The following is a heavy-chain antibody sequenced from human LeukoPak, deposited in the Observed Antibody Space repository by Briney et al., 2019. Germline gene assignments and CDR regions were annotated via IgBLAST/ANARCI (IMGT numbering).Heavy chain of an antibody. CDR1: GGSISSGDYY. Sequence: SETLSLTCTVSGGSISSGDYYWSWIRQPPGKGLEWIGYIYYSGSTYYNPSLKSRVTISVDTSKNQFSLKLSSVTAADTAVYSCARHHSNYFDYWGQGTLVTVSS. J-gene: IGHJ4*02. V-gene: IGHV4-30-4*01. CDR2: IYYSGST. CDR3: ARHHSNYFDY. D-gene: IGHD2-21*01.